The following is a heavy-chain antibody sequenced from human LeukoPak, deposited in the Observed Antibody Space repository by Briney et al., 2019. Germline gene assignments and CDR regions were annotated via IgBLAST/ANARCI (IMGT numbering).Heavy chain of an antibody. CDR2: FDPEDGET. CDR3: ASKKMVRGVIITGAFDI. D-gene: IGHD3-10*01. J-gene: IGHJ3*02. V-gene: IGHV1-24*01. CDR1: GYTFTGYY. Sequence: ASVKVSCKASGYTFTGYYMHWVRQAPGQGLEWMGGFDPEDGETIYAQKFQGRVTMTEDTSTDTAYMELSSLRSEDTAVYYCASKKMVRGVIITGAFDIWGQGTMVTVSS.